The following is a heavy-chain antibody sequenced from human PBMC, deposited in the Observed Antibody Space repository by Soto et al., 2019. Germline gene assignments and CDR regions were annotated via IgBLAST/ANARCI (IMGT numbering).Heavy chain of an antibody. CDR3: ARDGDSGYDSYYYYGMDV. J-gene: IGHJ6*02. CDR1: GFTFSSYA. V-gene: IGHV3-30-3*01. D-gene: IGHD5-12*01. Sequence: GGSLRLSCAASGFTFSSYAMHWVRQAPGKGLEWVAVISYDGSNKYYADSVKGRFTISRDNSKNTLYLKMNSLSDEDTALYYCARDGDSGYDSYYYYGMDVWGQGTTVTVSS. CDR2: ISYDGSNK.